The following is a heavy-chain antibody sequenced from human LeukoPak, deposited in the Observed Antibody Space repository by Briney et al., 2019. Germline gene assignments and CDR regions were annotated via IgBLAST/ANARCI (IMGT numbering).Heavy chain of an antibody. J-gene: IGHJ5*02. CDR3: ARGRDGGCDP. Sequence: SETLSLTCAVYGGSFSGYYWSWIRKPPGKGLEWIGEINHSGSTNYNPSLKSRVTISVDTSKNQFSLKLSSVTAAATAVYYCARGRDGGCDPWGQGTLVTVSS. CDR2: INHSGST. CDR1: GGSFSGYY. V-gene: IGHV4-34*01.